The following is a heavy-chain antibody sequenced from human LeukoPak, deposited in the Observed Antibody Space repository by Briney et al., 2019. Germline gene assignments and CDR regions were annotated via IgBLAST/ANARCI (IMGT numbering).Heavy chain of an antibody. V-gene: IGHV3-48*01. CDR1: GFTFRSSG. CDR2: ISSSSSTI. D-gene: IGHD5-12*01. J-gene: IGHJ5*02. CDR3: ARGPTIRGYSGYAFLDP. Sequence: GGSLRLSCAASGFTFRSSGMNWVRQAPGKGLEWVSYISSSSSTIYYAGSAKGRFTISRDNAKNSLYLQMNSLRAGDTAVYYCARGPTIRGYSGYAFLDPWGQGTLVTVSS.